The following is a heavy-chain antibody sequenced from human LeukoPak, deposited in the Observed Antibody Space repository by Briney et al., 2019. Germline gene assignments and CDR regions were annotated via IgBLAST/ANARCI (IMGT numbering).Heavy chain of an antibody. Sequence: SQTLSLTCAISGDSVSSNSAAWNWIRQSPSRGLEWLGRTYYRSKWYNDYAVSVKTRIIINPDTFKNQFSLQLNSVTPEDTAVYYCARADLDHYGSNRYFDLWGRGTLVTVSS. D-gene: IGHD3-10*01. CDR1: GDSVSSNSAA. J-gene: IGHJ2*01. CDR2: TYYRSKWYN. CDR3: ARADLDHYGSNRYFDL. V-gene: IGHV6-1*01.